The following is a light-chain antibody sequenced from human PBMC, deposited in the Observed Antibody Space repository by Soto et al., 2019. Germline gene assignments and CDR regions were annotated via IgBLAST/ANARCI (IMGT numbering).Light chain of an antibody. CDR2: DDD. Sequence: QSVMSQPPSVSAAPGQRVTISCSGSSSNIGGNSVSWYQQLPGTAPKLLIYDDDQQPSGIPDRLSASKSGTSATLGITGFQTGDEADYYCGAWDSSLSAYVFGTGTKVTVL. J-gene: IGLJ1*01. CDR3: GAWDSSLSAYV. V-gene: IGLV1-51*01. CDR1: SSNIGGNS.